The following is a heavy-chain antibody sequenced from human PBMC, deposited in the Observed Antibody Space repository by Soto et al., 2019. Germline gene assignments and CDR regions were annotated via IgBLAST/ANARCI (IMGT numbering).Heavy chain of an antibody. Sequence: QPWGSLRLSCASSGFTFITLWIHLVRQAPGKGLDWVSFISPDGGNTAYADSVKGRVTVSRDNAKNTLYLQMDSLRAEDTALYYCATQRGGAVSWGPGTLVTVSS. J-gene: IGHJ5*02. CDR1: GFTFITLW. V-gene: IGHV3-74*03. CDR2: ISPDGGNT. CDR3: ATQRGGAVS. D-gene: IGHD6-19*01.